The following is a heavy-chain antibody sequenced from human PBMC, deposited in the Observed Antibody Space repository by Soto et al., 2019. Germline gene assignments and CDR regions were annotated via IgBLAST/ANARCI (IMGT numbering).Heavy chain of an antibody. J-gene: IGHJ4*01. Sequence: PGGSLRLSCSASGFIFSTFGMFWVRQAPGQGLEYVSAIFYSGSGSYYADPVRGRFTVSRDNSKNMFYLQMSSLRVEDTALYFCVRGPSRGSSLFGPLDYWGHGTQVTVSS. CDR2: IFYSGSGS. V-gene: IGHV3-64D*06. D-gene: IGHD3-3*01. CDR3: VRGPSRGSSLFGPLDY. CDR1: GFIFSTFG.